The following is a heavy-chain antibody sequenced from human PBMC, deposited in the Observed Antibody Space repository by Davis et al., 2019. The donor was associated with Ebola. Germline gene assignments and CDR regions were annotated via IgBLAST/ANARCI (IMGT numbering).Heavy chain of an antibody. CDR2: INPSGGST. V-gene: IGHV1-46*03. D-gene: IGHD4-17*01. Sequence: AASVKVSCKASGYTFTSYYMHWVRKAPGQGLEWMGIINPSGGSTSYAQKFQGRVTMTRDTSTSTVYMELSSLRSEDTAVYYCNSALGTYGDYSDYWGQGTLVTVSS. CDR1: GYTFTSYY. J-gene: IGHJ4*02. CDR3: NSALGTYGDYSDY.